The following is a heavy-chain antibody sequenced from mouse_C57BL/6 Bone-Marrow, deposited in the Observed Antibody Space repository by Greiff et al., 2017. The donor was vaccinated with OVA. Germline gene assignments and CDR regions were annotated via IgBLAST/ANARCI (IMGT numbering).Heavy chain of an antibody. J-gene: IGHJ2*01. D-gene: IGHD2-4*01. CDR3: ARPGTGDYDYFDY. CDR2: ISGGGGNT. V-gene: IGHV5-9*01. Sequence: DVQLVESGGGLVKPGGSLKLSCAASGFTFSSYTMSWVRQTPEKRLEWVATISGGGGNTCYPDSVKGRFTISRDNAKNTLYLQMSSLRSEDTALYYCARPGTGDYDYFDYWGQGTTLTVSS. CDR1: GFTFSSYT.